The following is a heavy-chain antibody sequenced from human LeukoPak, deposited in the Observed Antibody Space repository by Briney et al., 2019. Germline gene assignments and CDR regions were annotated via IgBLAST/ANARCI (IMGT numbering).Heavy chain of an antibody. CDR3: AKTWGGSDVVDY. CDR1: GGSFSDYY. V-gene: IGHV4-34*01. J-gene: IGHJ4*02. Sequence: PSEALSLTCAVYGGSFSDYYWSWIRQSPGKGLEWIGEINHSGSTNYNPSLKSRVTISVDTSKNQFSLRLSSVTAADTAVYYCAKTWGGSDVVDYWGQGTLVTVS. D-gene: IGHD3-16*01. CDR2: INHSGST.